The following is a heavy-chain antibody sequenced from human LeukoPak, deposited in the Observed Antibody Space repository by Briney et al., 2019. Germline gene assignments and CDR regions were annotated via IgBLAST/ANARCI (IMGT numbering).Heavy chain of an antibody. Sequence: PSETLSLTCSVSGASISSGSNYWGWIRQPPGKTLEWIGRIYSSGSTYYNPSLKSRVIIIIDTPKNHFSLTLSSVTAADTAVYYCARERFGELGFDYWGQGTLVTVSS. CDR2: IYSSGST. CDR1: GASISSGSNY. D-gene: IGHD3-10*01. V-gene: IGHV4-39*07. CDR3: ARERFGELGFDY. J-gene: IGHJ4*02.